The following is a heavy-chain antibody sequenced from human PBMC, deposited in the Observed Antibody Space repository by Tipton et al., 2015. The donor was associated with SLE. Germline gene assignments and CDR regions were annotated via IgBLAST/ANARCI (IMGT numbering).Heavy chain of an antibody. Sequence: TLSLTCTVSGGSISSYYWSWIRQPAGKGLEWIGRIYTSGSTNYNPSLKSRVTMSVDTSKNQFSLKLSSVTAADTAVYYCARDGSDSSGYSWYFDYWGQGTLVTVSS. CDR2: IYTSGST. J-gene: IGHJ4*02. CDR1: GGSISSYY. D-gene: IGHD3-22*01. CDR3: ARDGSDSSGYSWYFDY. V-gene: IGHV4-4*07.